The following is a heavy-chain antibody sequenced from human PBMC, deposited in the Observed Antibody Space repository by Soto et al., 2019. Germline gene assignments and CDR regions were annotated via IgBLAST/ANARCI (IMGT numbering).Heavy chain of an antibody. V-gene: IGHV1-69*02. CDR2: IIPILGIA. CDR1: GGTFSSYT. Sequence: SVKVSCKASGGTFSSYTISWVRQAPGQGLEWMGRIIPILGIANYAQKFQGRVTITADKSTSTAYMELSSLRSEDTAVYYCARGIPYYYGSANWFDPWGQGTLVTVSS. CDR3: ARGIPYYYGSANWFDP. D-gene: IGHD3-10*01. J-gene: IGHJ5*02.